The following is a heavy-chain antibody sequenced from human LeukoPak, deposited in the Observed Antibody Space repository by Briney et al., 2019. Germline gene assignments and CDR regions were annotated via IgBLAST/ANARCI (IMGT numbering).Heavy chain of an antibody. CDR3: AKSPGQIQLDYFDY. CDR2: ISGSGVTT. Sequence: GGSLRLSCAASGFTFNNYAMSWVRQAPGMGLEWVSTISGSGVTTYYADSVRGRFTISRDNSTTTLYLQLDSLRPEDMAIYYCAKSPGQIQLDYFDYWGQGTLVTVSS. V-gene: IGHV3-23*01. J-gene: IGHJ4*02. CDR1: GFTFNNYA. D-gene: IGHD1-1*01.